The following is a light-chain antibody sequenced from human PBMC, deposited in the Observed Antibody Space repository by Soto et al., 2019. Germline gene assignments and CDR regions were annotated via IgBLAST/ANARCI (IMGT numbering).Light chain of an antibody. V-gene: IGKV1-12*01. CDR3: QQLNGSPWT. CDR1: QDIGSW. J-gene: IGKJ1*01. Sequence: DIQMTQSPSSGSAAVGDRVTSTGGAGQDIGSWLAWYQQKPGTAPKLLIYDADTLQSGAPYRFSGSRSGTEYTLTIGSLQPEDFATYYCQQLNGSPWTFGQGTKVDIK. CDR2: DAD.